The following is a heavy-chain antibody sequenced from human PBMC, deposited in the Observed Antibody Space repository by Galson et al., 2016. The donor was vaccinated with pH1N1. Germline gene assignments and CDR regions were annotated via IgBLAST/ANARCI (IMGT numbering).Heavy chain of an antibody. CDR3: ARRYYFDY. CDR1: GYSVTRYY. CDR2: IDPSDGTT. Sequence: SVKVSCKASGYSVTRYYMHWIRQAPGQGLEWMGIIDPSDGTTTYSQKFRDRISLTRDTSTNSVYMELNNLRPGDSATYFCARRYYFDYWSQGTLVTVSS. V-gene: IGHV1-46*01. J-gene: IGHJ4*02.